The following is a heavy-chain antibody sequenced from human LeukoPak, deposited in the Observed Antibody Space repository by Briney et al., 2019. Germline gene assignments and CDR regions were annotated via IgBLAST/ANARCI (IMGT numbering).Heavy chain of an antibody. D-gene: IGHD6-13*01. CDR1: GFTFSNYA. Sequence: TGRSLRLSCSASGFTFSNYAMHWVRQAPGKGLEYVSAISHKGGSTYYADSVKGRFTISRDNSKNTLYLQMSSLRAEDTAVYHCVKDTTLYSTTKGGVDYFDYWGQGTLVTVSS. CDR3: VKDTTLYSTTKGGVDYFDY. V-gene: IGHV3-64D*09. CDR2: ISHKGGST. J-gene: IGHJ4*02.